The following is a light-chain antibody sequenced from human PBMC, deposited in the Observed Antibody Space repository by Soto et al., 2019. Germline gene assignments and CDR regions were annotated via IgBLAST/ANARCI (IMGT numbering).Light chain of an antibody. CDR1: QSVSSH. CDR2: GAS. J-gene: IGKJ1*01. CDR3: QQYGDTPKT. Sequence: EIVLTQFPGSLSLSPGDRATLSCWASQSVSSHLAWYQQKPGQAPRLLSYGASSRATGIPDRFSGSGSGTDFTLTIIRLEPEDFAMYHCQQYGDTPKTFGQGNKVE. V-gene: IGKV3-20*01.